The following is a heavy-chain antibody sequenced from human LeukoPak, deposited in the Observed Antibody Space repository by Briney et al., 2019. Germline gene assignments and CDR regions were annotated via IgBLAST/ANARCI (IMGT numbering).Heavy chain of an antibody. CDR3: ARDGIAAPNNWFDP. J-gene: IGHJ5*02. Sequence: GASVKVSCKASGGTFSSYAISWVRQAPGQGLEWMGWISAYNGNTNYAQKLQGRVTMTTDTSTSTAYMELRSLRSDDTAVYYCARDGIAAPNNWFDPWGQGTLVTVSS. D-gene: IGHD6-6*01. V-gene: IGHV1-18*01. CDR1: GGTFSSYA. CDR2: ISAYNGNT.